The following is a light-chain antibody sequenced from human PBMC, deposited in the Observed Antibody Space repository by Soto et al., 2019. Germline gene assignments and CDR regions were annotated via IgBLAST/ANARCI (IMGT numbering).Light chain of an antibody. CDR2: RAS. V-gene: IGKV1-5*03. CDR1: QSIGSW. Sequence: DIQMTQSPSTLSASVGDRVTITCRASQSIGSWLAWYQQKPGKAPNLLIFRASSLGSGVPSLFSGSGSGTEFTLTISSLQPDYFATYYCQHYSSYMYSFGQGTKVEIK. J-gene: IGKJ2*01. CDR3: QHYSSYMYS.